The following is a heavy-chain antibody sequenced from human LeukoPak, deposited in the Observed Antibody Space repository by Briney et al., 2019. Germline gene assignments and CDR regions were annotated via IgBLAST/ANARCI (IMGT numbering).Heavy chain of an antibody. CDR3: ARGFSSRAFDI. CDR2: IYPSGGST. CDR1: GYTFTSYY. D-gene: IGHD6-6*01. V-gene: IGHV1-46*01. Sequence: ASVKVSCKASGYTFTSYYIHWVRQAPGQGLEWMGIIYPSGGSTNYAQNFQGRVTMTRDTSTSTVYMELSSLRSEDAAVYYCARGFSSRAFDIWGQGTMVTVSS. J-gene: IGHJ3*02.